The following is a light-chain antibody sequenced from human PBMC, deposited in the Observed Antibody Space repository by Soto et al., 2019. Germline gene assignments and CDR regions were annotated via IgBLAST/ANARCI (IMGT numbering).Light chain of an antibody. CDR1: QSVSSY. CDR2: DES. V-gene: IGKV3-11*01. CDR3: QKYDTSPRT. J-gene: IGKJ5*01. Sequence: EIVLTQSPATLSLSPGERATLSCRASQSVSSYLGWYQQKPGQAPRLIIYDESNRATGIPDRFSASGSGTDFTLTISSLEPEDFAVYYCQKYDTSPRTFGQGTRLEIK.